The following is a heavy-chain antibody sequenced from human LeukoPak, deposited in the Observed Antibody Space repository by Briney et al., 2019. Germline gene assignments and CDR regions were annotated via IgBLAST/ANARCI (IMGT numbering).Heavy chain of an antibody. CDR3: ARACGGGSCYYYYGKDV. CDR2: IYYSGST. Sequence: SETLSLTCTVSGGSISSGGYYWSWIRQHPGKGLEWIGYIYYSGSTYYNPSLKSRATISVDTSKNQFSLKLSSVTAADTAVYYCARACGGGSCYYYYGKDVWGQGTTVTVSS. V-gene: IGHV4-31*03. D-gene: IGHD2-15*01. CDR1: GGSISSGGYY. J-gene: IGHJ6*02.